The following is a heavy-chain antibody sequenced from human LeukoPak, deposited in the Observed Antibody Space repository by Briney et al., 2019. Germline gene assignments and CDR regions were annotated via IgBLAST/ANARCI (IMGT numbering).Heavy chain of an antibody. Sequence: PSQTLSLTCTVSGGSISSGAYYWSWIRQHPGKGLEWIGYFYYSGSTYYNPSLKSRVTISVDTSKNQFSLDLSSVTAADTAVYYCARADYYDSSGYYGAFDIWGQGTMVTVSS. D-gene: IGHD3-22*01. J-gene: IGHJ3*02. CDR3: ARADYYDSSGYYGAFDI. CDR1: GGSISSGAYY. V-gene: IGHV4-31*03. CDR2: FYYSGST.